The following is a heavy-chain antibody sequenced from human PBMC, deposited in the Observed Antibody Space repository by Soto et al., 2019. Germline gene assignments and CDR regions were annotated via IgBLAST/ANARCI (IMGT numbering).Heavy chain of an antibody. CDR1: GYTFTNHG. CDR3: ARDLYPLAYYFDF. CDR2: ISGHNGNT. V-gene: IGHV1-18*04. J-gene: IGHJ4*02. Sequence: ASVKVSCKASGYTFTNHGMSWVRQAPGQGLEWLGWISGHNGNTKYAQRLKGRVTMTADTSTSTAYMELRSLRSDDTAVYYCARDLYPLAYYFDFWGQGTLVTVS. D-gene: IGHD2-8*01.